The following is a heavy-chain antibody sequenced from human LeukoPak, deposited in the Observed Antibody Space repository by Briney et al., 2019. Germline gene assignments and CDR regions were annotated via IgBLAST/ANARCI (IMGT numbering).Heavy chain of an antibody. CDR3: ARGHYYDSSGYCPFDY. J-gene: IGHJ4*02. Sequence: SETLSLTCTVSGGSISSSSYYWGWIRQLPGKGLEWIGEINHSGSTNYNPSLKSRVTISVDTSKNQFSLKLSSVTAADTAVYYCARGHYYDSSGYCPFDYWGQGTLVTVSS. V-gene: IGHV4-39*07. CDR1: GGSISSSSYY. CDR2: INHSGST. D-gene: IGHD3-22*01.